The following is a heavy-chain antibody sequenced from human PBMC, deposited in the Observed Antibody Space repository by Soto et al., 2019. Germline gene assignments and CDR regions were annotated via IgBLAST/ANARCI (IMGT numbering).Heavy chain of an antibody. CDR1: GGSVSSGSYY. V-gene: IGHV4-61*01. CDR2: FYYSGRT. CDR3: ARYHSGMDV. J-gene: IGHJ6*02. Sequence: SETLSLTCTVSGGSVSSGSYYWSWIRQPPGKGLEWIGYFYYSGRTNYNPSLKSRVTISVDTSKNQFSLKLSSVTAADTAVHYCARYHSGMDVWGQGTTVTVS.